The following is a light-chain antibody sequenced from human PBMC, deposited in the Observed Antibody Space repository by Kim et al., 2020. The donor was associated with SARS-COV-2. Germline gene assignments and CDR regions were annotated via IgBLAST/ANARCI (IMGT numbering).Light chain of an antibody. CDR3: QVWDSSSHHPV. Sequence: SYELTQPPSVSVAPGKTARITCGGNNIGSKSVHWYQQKPGQAPVLVIYYDSDRPSGIPERFSGSNSGNTATLTISRVEAGDEADYYCQVWDSSSHHPVFGGGTQLTVL. J-gene: IGLJ3*02. CDR1: NIGSKS. V-gene: IGLV3-21*04. CDR2: YDS.